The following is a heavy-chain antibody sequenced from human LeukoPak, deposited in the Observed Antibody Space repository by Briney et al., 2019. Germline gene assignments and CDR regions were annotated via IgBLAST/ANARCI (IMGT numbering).Heavy chain of an antibody. Sequence: GRSLRLSCAASGFTFSSYWMSWVRQAPGKGLEWVANIKQDGSEKYYVDSVKGRFTISRDNAKNSLYLQMNSLRAEDTAVYYCARGGGRIAARAYDYWGQGTLVTVSS. V-gene: IGHV3-7*01. D-gene: IGHD6-6*01. CDR3: ARGGGRIAARAYDY. J-gene: IGHJ4*02. CDR2: IKQDGSEK. CDR1: GFTFSSYW.